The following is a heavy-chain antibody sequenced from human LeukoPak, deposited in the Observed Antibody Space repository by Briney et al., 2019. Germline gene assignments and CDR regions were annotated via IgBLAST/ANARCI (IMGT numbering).Heavy chain of an antibody. CDR1: GFTFDDYA. CDR3: AKGRDSNGYYDTFDF. Sequence: PGGSLRLSCAASGFTFDDYAMHWVRQAPGKGLEWVSSISWNSGSIGYADSVKGRFTISRDNAKNSLSLQMNSLRDEDTALYYCAKGRDSNGYYDTFDFWGQGTMVTVSS. CDR2: ISWNSGSI. D-gene: IGHD3-22*01. J-gene: IGHJ3*01. V-gene: IGHV3-9*01.